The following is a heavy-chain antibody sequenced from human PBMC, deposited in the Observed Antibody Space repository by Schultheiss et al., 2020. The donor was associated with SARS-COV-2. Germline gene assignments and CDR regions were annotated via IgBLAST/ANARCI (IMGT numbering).Heavy chain of an antibody. V-gene: IGHV3-23*01. CDR2: ISASGGSP. D-gene: IGHD1-1*01. J-gene: IGHJ4*02. CDR3: ARGNGDYVDY. CDR1: GFTFSNYV. Sequence: GGSLRLSCAASGFTFSNYVMNWVRQAPGKGLEWVSGISASGGSPYYADSVKGRFTISRDNSKNTLYLQMNSLRAEDTAVYYCARGNGDYVDYWGQGTLVTVSS.